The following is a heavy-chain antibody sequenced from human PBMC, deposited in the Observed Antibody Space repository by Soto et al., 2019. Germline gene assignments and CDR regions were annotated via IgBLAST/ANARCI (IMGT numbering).Heavy chain of an antibody. V-gene: IGHV1-18*01. J-gene: IGHJ5*02. CDR3: ARVISGYCTNGVCFINWFDP. Sequence: ASVKVSCKASGYTFTSYGISWVRQAPGQGLEWMGWISAYNGNTNYAQKLQGRVTMTTDTSTSTAYMELRSLRSDDTAVYYCARVISGYCTNGVCFINWFDPWGQGTLVTVSS. CDR1: GYTFTSYG. CDR2: ISAYNGNT. D-gene: IGHD2-8*01.